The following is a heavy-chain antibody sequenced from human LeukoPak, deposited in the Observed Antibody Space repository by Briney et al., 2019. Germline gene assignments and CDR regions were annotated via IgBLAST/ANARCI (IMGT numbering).Heavy chain of an antibody. Sequence: PSETLSLTCTVSGGSISSSSYYWGWIRQPPGKGLEWIGSIYYSGSTYYNPSLKSRVTISVDTSKNQFSLKLSSVTAADTAVYYCARGPLLRWSNAFDIWGQGTMVTVSS. CDR3: ARGPLLRWSNAFDI. D-gene: IGHD4-23*01. CDR2: IYYSGST. V-gene: IGHV4-39*07. J-gene: IGHJ3*02. CDR1: GGSISSSSYY.